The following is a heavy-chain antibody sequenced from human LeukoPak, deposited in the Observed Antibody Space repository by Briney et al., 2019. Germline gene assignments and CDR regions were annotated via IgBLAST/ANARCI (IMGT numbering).Heavy chain of an antibody. CDR1: GYTFTGYY. D-gene: IGHD6-13*01. CDR2: INPNSGGT. J-gene: IGHJ4*02. V-gene: IGHV1-2*02. CDR3: AREVIAAAGTRFDY. Sequence: ASVKVSCKASGYTFTGYYMHWVRQAPGQGLEWMGWINPNSGGTNYAQKFQGRVTMTRDTSISTAYMELSRLRSDDTAVYYCAREVIAAAGTRFDYWGQGILVTVSS.